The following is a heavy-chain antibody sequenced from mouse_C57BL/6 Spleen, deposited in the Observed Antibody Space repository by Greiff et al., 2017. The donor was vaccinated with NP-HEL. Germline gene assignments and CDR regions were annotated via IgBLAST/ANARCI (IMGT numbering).Heavy chain of an antibody. CDR3: ARPRGYDDYAMDY. CDR2: INPSNGGT. D-gene: IGHD2-2*01. Sequence: QVQLQQSGTELVKPGASVKLSCKASGYTFTSYWMHWVKQRPGQGLEWIGNINPSNGGTNYNEKFKSKATLTVDKSSSTAYMQLSSLTSEDSAVYYCARPRGYDDYAMDYWGQGTSVTVSS. J-gene: IGHJ4*01. CDR1: GYTFTSYW. V-gene: IGHV1-53*01.